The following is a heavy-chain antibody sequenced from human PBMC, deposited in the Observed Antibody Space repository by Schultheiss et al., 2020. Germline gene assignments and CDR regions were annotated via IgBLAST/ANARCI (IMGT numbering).Heavy chain of an antibody. CDR3: ARDRRRSYYFDY. Sequence: GESLKISCAASGFTFSNYAMHWVRQAPGKGLEWVAVISYDGSNKYYADSVKGRFTISRDNSKNTLYLQMNSLRAEDTAVYYCARDRRRSYYFDYWGQGTLVTVSS. CDR1: GFTFSNYA. J-gene: IGHJ4*02. CDR2: ISYDGSNK. V-gene: IGHV3-30*07.